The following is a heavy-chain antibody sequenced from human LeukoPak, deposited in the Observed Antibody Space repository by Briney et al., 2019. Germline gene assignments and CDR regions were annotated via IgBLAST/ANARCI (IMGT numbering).Heavy chain of an antibody. J-gene: IGHJ4*02. D-gene: IGHD5-12*01. CDR3: AKEGGYSGYDYFDF. Sequence: PGGSLRLSCAASGFTFSSNAMSWVRQAPGKGLEWVSVISGSGGSTYYADSVKGRFTISRDDSKNTLYLQMNSLRAEDTAVYYCAKEGGYSGYDYFDFWGQGTLVTVSS. CDR2: ISGSGGST. V-gene: IGHV3-23*01. CDR1: GFTFSSNA.